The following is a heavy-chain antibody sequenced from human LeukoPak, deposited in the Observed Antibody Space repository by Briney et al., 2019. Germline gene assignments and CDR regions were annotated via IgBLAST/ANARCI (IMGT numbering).Heavy chain of an antibody. V-gene: IGHV3-49*03. D-gene: IGHD6-6*01. J-gene: IGHJ4*02. Sequence: GGSLRLSCTASGFTSGDYTMSWFRQAPGKGLEWVTFFRSKAYGWTTEYAASVKGRFTISREDSKRITYLQMNSLKTEDTAVYYCTRAPGRGSSSYYFDYWGQGTLVTVSS. CDR3: TRAPGRGSSSYYFDY. CDR1: GFTSGDYT. CDR2: FRSKAYGWTT.